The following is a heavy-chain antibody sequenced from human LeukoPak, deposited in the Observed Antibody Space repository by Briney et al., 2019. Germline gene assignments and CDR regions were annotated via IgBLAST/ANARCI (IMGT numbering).Heavy chain of an antibody. D-gene: IGHD3-22*01. J-gene: IGHJ4*02. CDR1: GYTFTSYG. V-gene: IGHV1-18*01. Sequence: ASVKVSCKASGYTFTSYGISWVRQAPGQGLEWMGWISAYNGNTNYAQKLQGRVTMTTDTSTSTAYMELRSLRSDDTAVYYCARLGSSGYYYVYFDYWGQGTLVTVSS. CDR2: ISAYNGNT. CDR3: ARLGSSGYYYVYFDY.